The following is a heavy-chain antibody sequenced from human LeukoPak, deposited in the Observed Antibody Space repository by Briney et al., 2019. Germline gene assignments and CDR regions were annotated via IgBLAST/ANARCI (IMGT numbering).Heavy chain of an antibody. CDR2: IIPIFGTA. D-gene: IGHD3-10*01. CDR3: ARDHWSHYYGSGGENYFDP. Sequence: SVKVSCKASGGTFSSYAISWVRQAPGQGLEWMGGIIPIFGTANYAQKLQGRVTMTTDTSTSTAYMEVRGLRSDDTAVYYCARDHWSHYYGSGGENYFDPWGQGTLVTVSS. CDR1: GGTFSSYA. J-gene: IGHJ5*02. V-gene: IGHV1-69*05.